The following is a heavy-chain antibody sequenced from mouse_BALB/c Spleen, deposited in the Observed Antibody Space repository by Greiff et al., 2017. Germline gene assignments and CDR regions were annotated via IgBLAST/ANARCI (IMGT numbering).Heavy chain of an antibody. Sequence: EVKLVESGGGLVQPGGSRKLSCAASGFTFSSFGMHWVRQAPEKGLEWVAYISSGSSTIYYADTVKGRFTISRDNPNNTLFLQMTSLRSEDTAMYYGARGSYAMDYWGQGTSVTVSS. J-gene: IGHJ4*01. V-gene: IGHV5-17*02. CDR2: ISSGSSTI. CDR1: GFTFSSFG. CDR3: ARGSYAMDY.